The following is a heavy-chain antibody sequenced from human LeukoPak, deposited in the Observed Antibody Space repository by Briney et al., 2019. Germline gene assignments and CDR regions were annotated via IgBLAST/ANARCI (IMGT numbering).Heavy chain of an antibody. Sequence: PSETLSLTCTVSGASISSSSYFWGWIRQSPGTGLEYIGSVYYSGRTYYNPSLKSRVTISLDTSTNQFSLRLTSVTAADTAVYYCARPLDTSLANPFDIWGHGTMVTVSS. CDR1: GASISSSSYF. J-gene: IGHJ3*02. V-gene: IGHV4-39*01. CDR2: VYYSGRT. CDR3: ARPLDTSLANPFDI. D-gene: IGHD3-16*01.